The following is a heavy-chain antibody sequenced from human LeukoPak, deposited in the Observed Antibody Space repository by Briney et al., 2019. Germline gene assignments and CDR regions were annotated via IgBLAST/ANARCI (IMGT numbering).Heavy chain of an antibody. CDR1: GYTFINYD. V-gene: IGHV1-18*01. J-gene: IGHJ6*02. CDR2: ISGSKGNT. Sequence: ASVKVSCKASGYTFINYDIRWVRQAPGQGLEWMGWISGSKGNTNYAQKFQGRVTMTTDTSTSTAYMGLRSLRSDDTAVYFCAREVTHHVYYGMDVWGQGTTVTVSS. CDR3: AREVTHHVYYGMDV. D-gene: IGHD4-11*01.